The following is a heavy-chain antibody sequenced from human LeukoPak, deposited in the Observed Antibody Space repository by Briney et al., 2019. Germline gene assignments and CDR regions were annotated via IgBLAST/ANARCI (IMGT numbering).Heavy chain of an antibody. CDR1: GGSFSGYY. Sequence: SETLSLTCAVYGGSFSGYYWSWIRQPPGKGLEWIGEINHSGSTNYNPSPKSRVTISVDTSKNQFSLKLSSVTAADTAVYYCARLPRVTRVPYYYYGMDVWGQGTTVTVSS. D-gene: IGHD2-21*02. V-gene: IGHV4-34*01. CDR2: INHSGST. J-gene: IGHJ6*02. CDR3: ARLPRVTRVPYYYYGMDV.